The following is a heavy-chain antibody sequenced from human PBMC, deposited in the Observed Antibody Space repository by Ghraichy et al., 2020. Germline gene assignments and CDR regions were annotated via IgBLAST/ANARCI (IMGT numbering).Heavy chain of an antibody. CDR2: ISAYNGNT. V-gene: IGHV1-18*01. CDR3: ASGGGFWSGYYSFDY. CDR1: GYTFTSYG. J-gene: IGHJ4*02. Sequence: ASVKVSCKASGYTFTSYGISWVRQAPGQGLEWMGWISAYNGNTNYAQKLQGRVTMTTDTSTSTAYMELRSLRSDDTAVNYCASGGGFWSGYYSFDYWGQGTLVTVSS. D-gene: IGHD3-3*01.